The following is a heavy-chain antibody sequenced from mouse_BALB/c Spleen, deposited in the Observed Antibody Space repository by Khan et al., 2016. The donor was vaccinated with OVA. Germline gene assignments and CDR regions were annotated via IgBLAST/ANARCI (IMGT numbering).Heavy chain of an antibody. CDR3: ARVGYNGTMDC. CDR1: GFTFTNYG. Sequence: QIQLVQSGPELKKPGETVQISCKASGFTFTNYGLNWVKQAPGKGLKLMGWLNTYTGEPTFADDFKCRFAFSLKPSVSTSSLPINSLKNDDTATYFCARVGYNGTMDCWGQGTSGTVSS. J-gene: IGHJ4*01. CDR2: LNTYTGEP. D-gene: IGHD2-14*01. V-gene: IGHV9-3-1*01.